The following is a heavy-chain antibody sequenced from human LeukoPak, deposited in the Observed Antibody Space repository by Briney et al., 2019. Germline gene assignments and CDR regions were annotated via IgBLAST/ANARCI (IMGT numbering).Heavy chain of an antibody. CDR1: GYTVTSYD. CDR3: AREVMDNLRFDY. J-gene: IGHJ4*02. Sequence: ASVKVSCKASGYTVTSYDMHWVRHAPGQGLEWMGIINPSGGDTSYAQKFQGRLTMTRDTSTNTVYMELTSLRSEDTAVYYCAREVMDNLRFDYWGQGTLVTVSS. D-gene: IGHD1-14*01. CDR2: INPSGGDT. V-gene: IGHV1-46*01.